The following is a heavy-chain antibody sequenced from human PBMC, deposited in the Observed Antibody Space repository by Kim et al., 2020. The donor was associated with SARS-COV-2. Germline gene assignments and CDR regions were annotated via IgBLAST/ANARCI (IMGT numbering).Heavy chain of an antibody. CDR3: VKQRGFASNYFDY. CDR2: IGGSGENR. V-gene: IGHV3-23*01. J-gene: IGHJ4*02. D-gene: IGHD5-12*01. Sequence: GGSLRLTCVASGFTFSNYAVNWVRQAPGKGLVWVAVIGGSGENRFYGDSVQGRFTISRDNSKNTLYLQMSSLRAEDTALYYCVKQRGFASNYFDYWGQGAQVTVSS. CDR1: GFTFSNYA.